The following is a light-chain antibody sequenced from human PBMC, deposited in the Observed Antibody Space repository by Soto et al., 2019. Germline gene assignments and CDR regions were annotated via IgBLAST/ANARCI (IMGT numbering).Light chain of an antibody. CDR3: QSYGSSLTTFV. CDR1: SSNIGVEYD. Sequence: QSVLAQPPSVSGAPGQRVAISCTGSSSNIGVEYDVHWYQQLPGTAPKRLIYGDNNRPSGVPDRFSGSKSGTSASLAITGLQPEDEADYYCQSYGSSLTTFVFGTGTKVTVL. CDR2: GDN. J-gene: IGLJ1*01. V-gene: IGLV1-40*01.